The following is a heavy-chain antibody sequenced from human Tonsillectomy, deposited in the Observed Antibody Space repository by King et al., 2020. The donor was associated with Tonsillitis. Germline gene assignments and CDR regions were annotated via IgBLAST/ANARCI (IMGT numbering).Heavy chain of an antibody. D-gene: IGHD1-26*01. CDR3: ARDRVNSGTYLDAFDI. CDR2: ISPYNGNR. V-gene: IGHV1-18*01. J-gene: IGHJ3*02. CDR1: GYTFINYG. Sequence: FQLVQSGAEVKKPGASVKVSCKASGYTFINYGISWGRQAPGQGLEWMGWISPYNGNRNYARNFQGRLTMTTDTSTSTAYMELRSLRSDDTAVYYCARDRVNSGTYLDAFDIWGQGTMVTVSS.